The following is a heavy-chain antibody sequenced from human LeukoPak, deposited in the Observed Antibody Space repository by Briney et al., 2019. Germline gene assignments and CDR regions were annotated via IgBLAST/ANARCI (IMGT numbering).Heavy chain of an antibody. Sequence: NPSETLSLTCTVSGGSISDYYWSWIRQPPGKGLEWIGSIYHSGSTYYNPSLKSRVTISVDTSKNQFSLKLSSVTAADTAVYYCASAKRADYFDSSAFDYWGQGTLVTVSS. CDR1: GGSISDYY. D-gene: IGHD3-22*01. J-gene: IGHJ4*02. V-gene: IGHV4-38-2*02. CDR2: IYHSGST. CDR3: ASAKRADYFDSSAFDY.